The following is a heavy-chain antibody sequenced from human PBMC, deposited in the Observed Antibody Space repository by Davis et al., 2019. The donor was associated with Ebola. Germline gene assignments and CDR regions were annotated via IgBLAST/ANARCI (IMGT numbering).Heavy chain of an antibody. V-gene: IGHV4-34*01. Sequence: SETLSLTCAVYGGSFSGYYWSWIRQPPGKGLEWIGEINHSGSTNYNPSLRSRVTISVDTSKNQFSLKLSSVTAADTAVYYCARGLGLRCSSTSCSTLGMDVWGQGTTVTVS. CDR2: INHSGST. D-gene: IGHD2-2*01. CDR3: ARGLGLRCSSTSCSTLGMDV. J-gene: IGHJ6*02. CDR1: GGSFSGYY.